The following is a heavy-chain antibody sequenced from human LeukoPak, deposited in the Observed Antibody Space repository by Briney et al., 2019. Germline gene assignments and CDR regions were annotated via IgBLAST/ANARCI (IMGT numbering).Heavy chain of an antibody. CDR1: GFTFSSFG. CDR3: ARGEDFWSGYFAY. V-gene: IGHV3-30*03. Sequence: TGGSLRLSCAAAGFTFSSFGMHWVRQAPGKGLEWVAVISYDGSNKYYADSVKGRFTISRDNSKNTLYLQMNSLRAEDTAVYYCARGEDFWSGYFAYWGQGTLVTVSS. D-gene: IGHD3-3*01. J-gene: IGHJ4*02. CDR2: ISYDGSNK.